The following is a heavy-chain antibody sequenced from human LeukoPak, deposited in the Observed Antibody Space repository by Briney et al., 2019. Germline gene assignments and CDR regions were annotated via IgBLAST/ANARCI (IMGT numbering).Heavy chain of an antibody. D-gene: IGHD2-15*01. CDR2: INAGNGHT. CDR3: ARDPQYHCAGGSCYPGHMDV. J-gene: IGHJ6*03. CDR1: GYIFTSYT. V-gene: IGHV1-3*03. Sequence: ASVKVSCKASGYIFTSYTIHWVRQAPGQRLEWMGWINAGNGHTQYSQEFQGRVTITRDTSASTVYMELSSLRSDDMAVYYCARDPQYHCAGGSCYPGHMDVWGKGTTVTVSS.